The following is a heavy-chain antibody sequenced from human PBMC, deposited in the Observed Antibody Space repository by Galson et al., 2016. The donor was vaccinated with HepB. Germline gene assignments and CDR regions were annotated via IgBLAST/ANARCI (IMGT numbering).Heavy chain of an antibody. J-gene: IGHJ4*02. V-gene: IGHV3-66*02. D-gene: IGHD4-17*01. CDR3: ARGVYGDHGWFDY. CDR1: GFTFATYP. CDR2: IYSGGTT. Sequence: LRLSCAGSGFTFATYPMSWVRQAPGKGLEYVSVIYSGGTTYYADSVKGRFTISRDNSKNTLFLQVNTLRAEDTAVYYCARGVYGDHGWFDYWGQGTLVTVSS.